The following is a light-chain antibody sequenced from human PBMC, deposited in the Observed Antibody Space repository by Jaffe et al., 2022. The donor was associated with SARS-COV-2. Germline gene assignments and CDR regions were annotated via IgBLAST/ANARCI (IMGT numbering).Light chain of an antibody. CDR3: QQSYSSPYS. V-gene: IGKV1-39*01. Sequence: DIQMTQSPSSLSASVGDRVTITCRASQSISAYLSWYQQKPGKAPKLLIYAASSLQSGVPSRFSGSGFGTDFSLTITNLQPEDYATYHCQQSYSSPYSFGQGTKLEI. CDR1: QSISAY. CDR2: AAS. J-gene: IGKJ2*03.